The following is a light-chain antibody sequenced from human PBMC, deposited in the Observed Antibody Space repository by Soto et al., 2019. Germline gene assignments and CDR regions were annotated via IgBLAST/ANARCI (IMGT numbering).Light chain of an antibody. CDR3: AAWDGSLDGRFV. J-gene: IGLJ1*01. V-gene: IGLV1-47*02. CDR2: LND. Sequence: QSVLTQPPPASGTPGQRVTIPCAGSSSNIGSNYVHWYQQLPGTAPKLLIYLNDQRPSGVPDRFSGSKSGTSASLAISGLRSEDEADYFCAAWDGSLDGRFVFGAGTKVTVL. CDR1: SSNIGSNY.